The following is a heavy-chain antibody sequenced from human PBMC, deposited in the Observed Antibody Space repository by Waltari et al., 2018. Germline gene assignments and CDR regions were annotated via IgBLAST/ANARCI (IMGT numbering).Heavy chain of an antibody. CDR3: AISGFSGGCTSGCYRF. CDR2: IKQDGSEQ. V-gene: IGHV3-7*01. D-gene: IGHD6-19*01. Sequence: VQLVESGGGSVQPGGSLRLYCAASGFNFRNYWMSWVRQAPGKGLEWVANIKQDGSEQYYVDSVKGRFSISRDNAKNSLFLEVNSLRVEDTAVYYCAISGFSGGCTSGCYRFWGQGTLVTVSS. CDR1: GFNFRNYW. J-gene: IGHJ4*02.